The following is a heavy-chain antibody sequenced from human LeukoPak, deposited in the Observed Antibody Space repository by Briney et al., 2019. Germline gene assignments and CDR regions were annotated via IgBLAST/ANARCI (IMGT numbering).Heavy chain of an antibody. CDR2: IWYDGRDK. D-gene: IGHD5-18*01. Sequence: GGSLRLSCAASGFTFSGCGMHWVRQAPGKGLEWVAFIWYDGRDKYYADSVKGQFTISRDNSKNTLYLQMNSLRAEDTAVYYCAEDPYSYGSYFDYWGQGTLVTVSS. V-gene: IGHV3-30*02. CDR3: AEDPYSYGSYFDY. J-gene: IGHJ4*02. CDR1: GFTFSGCG.